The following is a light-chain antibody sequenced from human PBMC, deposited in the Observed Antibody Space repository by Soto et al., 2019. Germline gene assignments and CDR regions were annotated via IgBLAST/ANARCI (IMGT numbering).Light chain of an antibody. V-gene: IGKV1-8*01. Sequence: AIRMTQSPSSLSASTGDRVTITCRASQGISSYLAWYQQKPGKAPKLLIYAACTLQSGVPSRFSGSGSGTDFTLTISCLQSEDFAAYYCQQYYSYPYTFGQGTKLEIK. J-gene: IGKJ2*01. CDR2: AAC. CDR3: QQYYSYPYT. CDR1: QGISSY.